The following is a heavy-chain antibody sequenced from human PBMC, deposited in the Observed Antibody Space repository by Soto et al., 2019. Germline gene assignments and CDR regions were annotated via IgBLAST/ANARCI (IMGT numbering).Heavy chain of an antibody. CDR2: IVVGSGNT. CDR3: AADPGGVEDIVVVPAAHY. D-gene: IGHD2-2*01. CDR1: GFTFTSSA. V-gene: IGHV1-58*01. Sequence: ASVKVSCKASGFTFTSSAVQWVRQARGQRLEWIGWIVVGSGNTNYAQKFQERVTITRDMSTSTAYMELSSLRSEDTAVYYCAADPGGVEDIVVVPAAHYWGQGTLVTVSS. J-gene: IGHJ4*02.